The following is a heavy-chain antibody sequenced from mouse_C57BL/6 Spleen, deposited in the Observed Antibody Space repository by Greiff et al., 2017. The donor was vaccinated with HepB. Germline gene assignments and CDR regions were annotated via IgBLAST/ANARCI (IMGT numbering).Heavy chain of an antibody. J-gene: IGHJ2*01. D-gene: IGHD2-2*01. CDR3: ARQEVTVYFDY. CDR1: GYAFSSSW. Sequence: QVQLKQSGPELVKPGASVKISCKASGYAFSSSWMNWVKQRPGKGLEWIGRIYPGDGDTNYNGKFKGKATLTADKSSSTAYMQLSSLTSEDSAVYFCARQEVTVYFDYWGQGTTLTVSS. CDR2: IYPGDGDT. V-gene: IGHV1-82*01.